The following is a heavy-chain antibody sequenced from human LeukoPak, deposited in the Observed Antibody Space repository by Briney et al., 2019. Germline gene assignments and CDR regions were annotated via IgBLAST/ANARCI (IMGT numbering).Heavy chain of an antibody. CDR2: ISGIPGST. Sequence: PGGSLRLSCAASGFTFSSYGMSWVRQAPGKGLEWVSSISGIPGSTYYADSVKGRFTISRDNSKDTLYLHMNSLRAEDTAVYYCTRETSSRYFDYWGQGTLVTVSS. V-gene: IGHV3-23*01. J-gene: IGHJ4*02. CDR1: GFTFSSYG. CDR3: TRETSSRYFDY.